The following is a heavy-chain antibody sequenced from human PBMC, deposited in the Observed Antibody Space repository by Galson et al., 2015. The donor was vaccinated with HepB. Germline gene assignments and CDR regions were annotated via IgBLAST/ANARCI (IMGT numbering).Heavy chain of an antibody. CDR3: ARDKVVGDSYFDY. Sequence: SLRLSCAASGFTSSDHYMDWVRQAPGKGLEWVANIKQDGGEKYYVDSVKGRFTISRDNAKNSLYLQMNSLRAEDTAVYYCARDKVVGDSYFDYWGQGTLVTVSS. CDR2: IKQDGGEK. J-gene: IGHJ4*02. CDR1: GFTSSDHY. V-gene: IGHV3-7*01. D-gene: IGHD1-26*01.